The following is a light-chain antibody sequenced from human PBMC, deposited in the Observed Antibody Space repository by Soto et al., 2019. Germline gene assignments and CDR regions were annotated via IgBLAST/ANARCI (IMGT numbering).Light chain of an antibody. CDR1: SSDVGSYNL. Sequence: QSVLTQPASVSGSPGQTITISCTGTSSDVGSYNLVSWYQQHPYKAPKPMIYEDSKRPSGVSNRYSRSKSGNTASLTICGLQAEDEADYYCCSYAGSSTYVFGTETKVTV. CDR2: EDS. CDR3: CSYAGSSTYV. V-gene: IGLV2-23*01. J-gene: IGLJ1*01.